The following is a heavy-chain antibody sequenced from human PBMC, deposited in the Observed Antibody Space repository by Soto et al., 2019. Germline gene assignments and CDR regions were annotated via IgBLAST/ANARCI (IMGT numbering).Heavy chain of an antibody. CDR1: GFTFDNCG. CDR3: VQGRYPTMATPLDH. D-gene: IGHD5-12*01. CDR2: ISWDSGTI. Sequence: LRLSCAASGFTFDNCGMHWVRQAPGKGLEWVSGISWDSGTIGYADSVKGRFIISRDDAKNSLYLQMNSLRGEDTALYYCVQGRYPTMATPLDHWGQGTLVTSP. J-gene: IGHJ5*02. V-gene: IGHV3-9*01.